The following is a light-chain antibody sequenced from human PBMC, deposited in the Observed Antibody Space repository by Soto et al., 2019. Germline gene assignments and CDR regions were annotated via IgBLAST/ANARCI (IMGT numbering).Light chain of an antibody. Sequence: IQLTQSPSSLSASVGDRVTITCRASQGLSGYLAWYQQKPGKAPKLLMYAVSTLQSGVPSRFSGSGSGPDFTLTISDLQPEDFTTYYCQQLNAYPITFGQGTRLEIK. V-gene: IGKV1-9*01. CDR1: QGLSGY. CDR2: AVS. J-gene: IGKJ5*01. CDR3: QQLNAYPIT.